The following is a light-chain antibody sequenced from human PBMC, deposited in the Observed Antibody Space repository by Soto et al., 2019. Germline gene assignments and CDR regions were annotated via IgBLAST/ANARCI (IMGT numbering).Light chain of an antibody. CDR3: QQYDSDSST. V-gene: IGKV1-5*03. J-gene: IGKJ2*01. CDR1: QSINNW. Sequence: DIQMTQSPSTLSASVGDRVTITCRASQSINNWLAWYQQKPGKAPTLLIYEAPSLLSGVPSRFSGSRSGTEVTLPSSSLQPDDFAVYSWQQYDSDSSTFGYGTKLDI. CDR2: EAP.